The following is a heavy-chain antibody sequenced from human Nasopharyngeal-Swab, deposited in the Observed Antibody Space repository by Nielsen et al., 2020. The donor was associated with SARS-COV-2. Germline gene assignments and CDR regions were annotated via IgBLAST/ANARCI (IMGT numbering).Heavy chain of an antibody. CDR3: ARGSCTNGLCYRRRGFDP. J-gene: IGHJ5*02. CDR2: INHSGST. CDR1: GGPFSGYY. V-gene: IGHV4-34*01. D-gene: IGHD2-8*01. Sequence: SETLSLICAVYGGPFSGYYWTWIRQPPGKGLEWIGEINHSGSTNYNPSLKSRVTISVDTSKNQFSLKLTSVTAADTAVYYCARGSCTNGLCYRRRGFDPWGQGTLVTVSS.